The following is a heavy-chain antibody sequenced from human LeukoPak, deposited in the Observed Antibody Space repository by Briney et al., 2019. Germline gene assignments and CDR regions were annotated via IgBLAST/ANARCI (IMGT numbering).Heavy chain of an antibody. J-gene: IGHJ5*02. D-gene: IGHD1-26*01. V-gene: IGHV3-23*01. CDR3: AKGWTAVGS. CDR2: ISGGSEST. Sequence: GGSLRLSCVASGFTFSIYAMTWVRQAPEKGLEWVSGISGGSESTYYADSVKGRFTISRDDSKNTLYMEMNNLRGADTAVYYCAKGWTAVGSWGQGTRVTVSS. CDR1: GFTFSIYA.